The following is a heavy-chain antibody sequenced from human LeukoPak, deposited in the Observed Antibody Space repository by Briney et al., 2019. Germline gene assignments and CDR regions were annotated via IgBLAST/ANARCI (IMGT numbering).Heavy chain of an antibody. J-gene: IGHJ4*02. D-gene: IGHD4-11*01. CDR1: GFTVSSNY. V-gene: IGHV3-66*01. Sequence: GGSLRLSCAASGFTVSSNYMSWVRQAPGKGLEWVSVIYSGGSTYYADSVKGRFTISRDNSKNTLYLQMNSLRAEDTAVYYCARDDYRTYYFDYWGQGTLVTVSS. CDR3: ARDDYRTYYFDY. CDR2: IYSGGST.